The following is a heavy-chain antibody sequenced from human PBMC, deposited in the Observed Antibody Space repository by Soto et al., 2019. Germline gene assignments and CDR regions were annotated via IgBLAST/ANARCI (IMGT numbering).Heavy chain of an antibody. J-gene: IGHJ2*01. CDR3: AREMHDILTGPPWVWYLDF. V-gene: IGHV4-34*01. CDR1: GGSFSGYY. D-gene: IGHD3-9*01. Sequence: QVQLQQWGAGPLRPLETLSLTCGVSGGSFSGYYWAWIRQSPGKGLEWIGEINDRGSINYNTSLKSRVSISVDTSKKHYSLNLRSVTAADTAVYYCAREMHDILTGPPWVWYLDFWGRGTLVTVSS. CDR2: INDRGSI.